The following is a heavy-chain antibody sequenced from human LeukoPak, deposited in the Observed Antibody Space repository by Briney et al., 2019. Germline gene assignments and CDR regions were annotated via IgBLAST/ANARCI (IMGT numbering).Heavy chain of an antibody. CDR2: INHSGST. V-gene: IGHV4-34*01. Sequence: SETLSLTCAVYGGSFSGYYWSWLRQPPGKGLEWIGEINHSGSTNYNPSLKSRVTISVDTSKNQFSLKLSSVTAADTAVYYCARVALYSSSWYSRADYFDYWGQGTLVTVSS. J-gene: IGHJ4*02. D-gene: IGHD6-13*01. CDR3: ARVALYSSSWYSRADYFDY. CDR1: GGSFSGYY.